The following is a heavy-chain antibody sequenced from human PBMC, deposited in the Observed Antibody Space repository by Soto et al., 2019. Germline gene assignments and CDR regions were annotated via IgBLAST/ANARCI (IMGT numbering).Heavy chain of an antibody. CDR1: GASVSTGVYY. D-gene: IGHD3-10*02. V-gene: IGHV4-31*03. CDR2: IDNTGSA. J-gene: IGHJ4*02. CDR3: AGAVSDFDVRRYRTSYFDQ. Sequence: TLSLTCTVSGASVSTGVYYWTWIRQHPGKGLEWIGYIDNTGSAYYNPSLTGRVDISVDTSKNQFSLNLQSLTAADTAFYYCAGAVSDFDVRRYRTSYFDQWGQGILGTVPQ.